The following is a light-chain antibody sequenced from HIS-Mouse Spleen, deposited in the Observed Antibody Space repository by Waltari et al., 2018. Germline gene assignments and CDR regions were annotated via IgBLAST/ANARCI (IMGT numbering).Light chain of an antibody. CDR1: QSVRSN. Sequence: EIVMTQSPATLSVSPGERATLSCRASQSVRSNLAWYQQKPGQAHRLLIYRASTRATGIPDRFSGSGSGTEFTLTISSMQSEDFAVYYCQQYNNWHPFGGGTKVEIK. CDR3: QQYNNWHP. CDR2: RAS. J-gene: IGKJ4*01. V-gene: IGKV3-15*01.